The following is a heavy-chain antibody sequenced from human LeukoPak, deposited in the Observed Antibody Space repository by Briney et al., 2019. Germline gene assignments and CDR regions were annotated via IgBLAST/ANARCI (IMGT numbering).Heavy chain of an antibody. CDR1: GYTFTSYY. Sequence: ASVKVSCKASGYTFTSYYMHWVRQAPGQGLEWMGGIIPIFGTANYAQKFQGRVTITADESTSTAYMELSSLRSEDTAVYYCAGAFYCSSTSCYTGGSRSSYYYYMDVWGKGTTVTVSS. J-gene: IGHJ6*03. D-gene: IGHD2-2*02. CDR2: IIPIFGTA. CDR3: AGAFYCSSTSCYTGGSRSSYYYYMDV. V-gene: IGHV1-69*13.